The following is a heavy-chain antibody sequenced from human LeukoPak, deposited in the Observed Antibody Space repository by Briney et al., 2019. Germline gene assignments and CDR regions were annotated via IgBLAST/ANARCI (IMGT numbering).Heavy chain of an antibody. CDR2: IIPIFGTA. Sequence: ASVKVSCKASGYTFTDYYVHWVRQAPGLGLEWMGGIIPIFGTANYAQKFQGRVTITADESTSTAYMELSSLRSEDTAVYYCAVDTVMVSHYWGQGTLVTVSS. V-gene: IGHV1-69*13. J-gene: IGHJ4*02. D-gene: IGHD5-18*01. CDR3: AVDTVMVSHY. CDR1: GYTFTDYY.